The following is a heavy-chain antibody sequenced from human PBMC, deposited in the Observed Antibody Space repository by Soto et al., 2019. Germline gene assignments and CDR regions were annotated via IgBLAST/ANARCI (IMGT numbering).Heavy chain of an antibody. V-gene: IGHV3-30*18. D-gene: IGHD3-10*01. J-gene: IGHJ6*02. CDR3: AKGFSSSGFLDYYYYGMDV. CDR1: GFTFSSYG. Sequence: GGSLRLSCAASGFTFSSYGMHWVRQAPGKGLEWVAVISYDGSNKYYADSVKGRFTISRDNSKNTLYLQMNSLRAEDTAVYYCAKGFSSSGFLDYYYYGMDVWGQGTTVTVSS. CDR2: ISYDGSNK.